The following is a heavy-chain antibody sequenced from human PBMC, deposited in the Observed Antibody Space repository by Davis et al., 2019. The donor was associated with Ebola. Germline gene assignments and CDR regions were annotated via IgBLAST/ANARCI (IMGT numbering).Heavy chain of an antibody. V-gene: IGHV1-2*02. CDR1: GYTFTGYY. CDR3: ASLTVTGGGFDP. D-gene: IGHD4-17*01. CDR2: INPNSGGT. Sequence: ASVKVSCKASGYTFTGYYMHWVRQAPGQGLEWMGWINPNSGGTNYAQTFQGRVTMTRDTSISTAYMELSRLRSDDTAVYYCASLTVTGGGFDPWGQGTLVTVSS. J-gene: IGHJ5*02.